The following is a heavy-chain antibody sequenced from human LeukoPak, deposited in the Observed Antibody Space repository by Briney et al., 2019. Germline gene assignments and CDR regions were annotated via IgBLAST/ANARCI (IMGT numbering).Heavy chain of an antibody. Sequence: SETLSLTCTVSGGSINSSSYYWGWIRQPPGKGLEWIGSIYYSGSTYYNPSLKSRVTISVDTSKNQFSLKLSSVTAADTAVYYCARLPERVTAMDYWGQGTLVTVSS. CDR3: ARLPERVTAMDY. D-gene: IGHD5-18*01. CDR1: GGSINSSSYY. J-gene: IGHJ4*02. CDR2: IYYSGST. V-gene: IGHV4-39*01.